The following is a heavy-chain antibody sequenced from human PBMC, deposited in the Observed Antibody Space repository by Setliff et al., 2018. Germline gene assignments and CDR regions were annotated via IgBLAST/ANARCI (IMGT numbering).Heavy chain of an antibody. CDR2: MNPNSGNT. V-gene: IGHV1-8*02. Sequence: ASVKVSCKASGYTFTSYDINWVRQATGQGLEWMGWMNPNSGNTGYAQKFQGRVTMTTDTSTRTAYMEVSSLRSEDTAVYYCAKRGPYCSGGTCHYYFDYWGQGTLVTVSS. CDR3: AKRGPYCSGGTCHYYFDY. J-gene: IGHJ4*02. D-gene: IGHD2-15*01. CDR1: GYTFTSYD.